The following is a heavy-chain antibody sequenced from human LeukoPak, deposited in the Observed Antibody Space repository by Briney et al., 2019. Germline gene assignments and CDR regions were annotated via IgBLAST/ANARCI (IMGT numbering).Heavy chain of an antibody. CDR2: IYTSGST. D-gene: IGHD1-26*01. J-gene: IGHJ2*01. Sequence: SETLSLTCTVSGGSISSYYWSWIRQPAGKGLEWIGRIYTSGSTSYNPSLKSRVTMSVDTSKNQFSLKLTSVTAADTAVYYCARGGRKTVKANWYFDLWGRGTLVTVSS. CDR1: GGSISSYY. V-gene: IGHV4-4*07. CDR3: ARGGRKTVKANWYFDL.